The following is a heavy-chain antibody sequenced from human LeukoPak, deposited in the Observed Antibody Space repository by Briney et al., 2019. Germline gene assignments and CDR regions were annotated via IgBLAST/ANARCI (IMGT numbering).Heavy chain of an antibody. CDR3: ARDVGYYYDSSGYYSHY. V-gene: IGHV3-66*01. J-gene: IGHJ4*02. CDR1: GFTVSSNY. D-gene: IGHD3-22*01. CDR2: IYSGGST. Sequence: PGGSLRLSCAASGFTVSSNYMSWVRQAPGKGLEWVSVIYSGGSTYYADPVKGGFTISRDNSKNTLYLQMSSLRAEDTAVYYCARDVGYYYDSSGYYSHYWGQGTLVTVSS.